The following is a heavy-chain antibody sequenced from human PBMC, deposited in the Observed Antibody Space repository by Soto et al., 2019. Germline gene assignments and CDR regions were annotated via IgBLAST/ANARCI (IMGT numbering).Heavy chain of an antibody. CDR2: ISYDGSNK. V-gene: IGHV3-30-3*01. J-gene: IGHJ4*02. CDR3: ARAETSYYYESSPPGY. Sequence: VAVISYDGSNKYYADSVKGRFTISRDNSKNTLYLQMNSLRAEDTAVYYCARAETSYYYESSPPGYWGQGTLVTVSS. D-gene: IGHD3-22*01.